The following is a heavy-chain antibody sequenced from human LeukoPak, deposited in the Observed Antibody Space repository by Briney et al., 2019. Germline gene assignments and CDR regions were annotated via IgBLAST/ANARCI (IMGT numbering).Heavy chain of an antibody. CDR1: GDSISSYY. D-gene: IGHD5-12*01. Sequence: SETLSLTCTVSGDSISSYYWSWIRQPPGKGLELIGYIYDSGNTNYNPSVRSRVTISGDTSKNQFSLKLSSVTAADTAVYYCARLRSGYDAFDYWGQGTLVTVSS. CDR3: ARLRSGYDAFDY. J-gene: IGHJ4*02. CDR2: IYDSGNT. V-gene: IGHV4-59*01.